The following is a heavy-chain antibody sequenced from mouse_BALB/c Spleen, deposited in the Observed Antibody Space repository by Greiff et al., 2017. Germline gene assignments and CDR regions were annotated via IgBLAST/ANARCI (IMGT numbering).Heavy chain of an antibody. Sequence: QVHVKQSGAELVKPGASVKLSCKASGYTFTSYYMYWVKQRPGQGLEWIGEINPSNGGTNFNEKFKSKATLTVDKSSSTAYMQLSSLTSEDAAVYYGTGWLPWFAYWGQGTLVTVSA. J-gene: IGHJ3*01. D-gene: IGHD2-2*01. V-gene: IGHV1S81*02. CDR3: TGWLPWFAY. CDR1: GYTFTSYY. CDR2: INPSNGGT.